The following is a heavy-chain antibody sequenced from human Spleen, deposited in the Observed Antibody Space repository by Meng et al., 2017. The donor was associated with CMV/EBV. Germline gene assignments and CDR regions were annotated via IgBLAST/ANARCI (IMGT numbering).Heavy chain of an antibody. V-gene: IGHV3-11*01. D-gene: IGHD3-10*01. J-gene: IGHJ4*02. Sequence: GESLKISCAASGFTFSDYYMTWVRQAPGKGLEWVSLISGSATIMSYADSVKGRFTISRDNAKNSLSLLMNSLRAEDTAVYYCATIDRYGSGSPIDYWGQGTLVTVSS. CDR2: ISGSATIM. CDR3: ATIDRYGSGSPIDY. CDR1: GFTFSDYY.